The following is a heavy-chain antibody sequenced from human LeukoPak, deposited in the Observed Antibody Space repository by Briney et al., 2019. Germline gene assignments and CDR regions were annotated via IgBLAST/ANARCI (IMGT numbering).Heavy chain of an antibody. D-gene: IGHD6-6*01. CDR1: GDSVSSNSAA. CDR3: ARTRYGMDV. Sequence: SQTLSLTCAFSGDSVSSNSAAWNWIRQSPSRGLEWLGRTCYKYRWYNEYAVSVNSRITINPDTSKNQFSLQLNSVTPEDTALYDCARTRYGMDVWGQGTTVTVSS. V-gene: IGHV6-1*01. J-gene: IGHJ6*02. CDR2: TCYKYRWYN.